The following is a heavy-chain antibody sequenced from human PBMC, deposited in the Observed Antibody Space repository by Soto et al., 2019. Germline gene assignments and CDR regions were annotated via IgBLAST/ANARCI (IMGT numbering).Heavy chain of an antibody. D-gene: IGHD6-6*01. CDR2: ISYDGSNQ. V-gene: IGHV3-30-3*01. CDR3: ARVYSSLDYGIDY. Sequence: PGGSLSLSCVGSGFSYSSYSIHWVRQAQGKGLGWVAVISYDGSNQYYADSVKGRFTISRDNSKNALYMQMNSLTAEDTAVYYCARVYSSLDYGIDYWGQGTLVTVSS. J-gene: IGHJ4*02. CDR1: GFSYSSYS.